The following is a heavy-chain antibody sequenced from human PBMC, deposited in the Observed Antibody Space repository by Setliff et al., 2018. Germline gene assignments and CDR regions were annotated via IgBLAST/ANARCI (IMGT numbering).Heavy chain of an antibody. CDR2: ISYDGSKT. J-gene: IGHJ6*02. CDR3: TRDQDYYGMDV. CDR1: GFTFSSYG. Sequence: SLRLSCAASGFTFSSYGMHWVRQAPGKGLEWLAFISYDGSKTYILDSVKGRFTISRDNTKNSLYLQMNSLRGEDTALYHCTRDQDYYGMDVWGQGTTVTVSS. V-gene: IGHV3-33*05.